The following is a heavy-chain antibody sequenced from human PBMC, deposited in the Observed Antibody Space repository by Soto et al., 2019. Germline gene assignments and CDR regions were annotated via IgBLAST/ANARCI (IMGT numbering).Heavy chain of an antibody. D-gene: IGHD2-2*01. J-gene: IGHJ5*02. CDR1: GGSISSTNYY. CDR2: IYYSGNT. CDR3: ARHRSVVVVPAPIHWFDP. Sequence: QLQLQESGPGLVKPLETLSLTCTVSGGSISSTNYYWGWIRQPPGKGLEWIGSIYYSGNTYYNPSLKSRVTISVDTSKNQFSLNLSSVTAADTAVYYCARHRSVVVVPAPIHWFDPWGQGTLVTVSS. V-gene: IGHV4-39*01.